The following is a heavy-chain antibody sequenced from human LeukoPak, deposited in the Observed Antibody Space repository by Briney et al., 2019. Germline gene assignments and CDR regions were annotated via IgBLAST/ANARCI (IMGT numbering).Heavy chain of an antibody. CDR3: ARVWGQWLVRDYLDY. V-gene: IGHV1-18*01. CDR1: GYTFTSYG. J-gene: IGHJ4*02. D-gene: IGHD6-19*01. Sequence: GASVKVSCKASGYTFTSYGISWVRQAPGQGLEWMGWISAYNGNTNYAQKLQGRVTMTTDTSTSTAYMELRSLRSDDTAVYYCARVWGQWLVRDYLDYWGQGTLVTVSS. CDR2: ISAYNGNT.